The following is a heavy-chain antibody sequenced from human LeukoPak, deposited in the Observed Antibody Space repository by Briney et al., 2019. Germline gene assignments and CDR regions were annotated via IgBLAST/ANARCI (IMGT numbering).Heavy chain of an antibody. CDR1: GFTFSRYS. D-gene: IGHD3-22*01. V-gene: IGHV3-21*01. Sequence: GGSLRLSCAASGFTFSRYSMNWVRQAPGKGLEWVSSIHSSSSYIYYADSMKGRFTISRDNAKNSLYLQMNSLRAEDTAVYYCARDLDDSSGYLGWFDLWGQGTLVTVSS. CDR2: IHSSSSYI. J-gene: IGHJ5*02. CDR3: ARDLDDSSGYLGWFDL.